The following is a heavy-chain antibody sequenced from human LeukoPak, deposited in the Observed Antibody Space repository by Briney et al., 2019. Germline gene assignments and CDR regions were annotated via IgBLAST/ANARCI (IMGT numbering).Heavy chain of an antibody. Sequence: GGSLRLSCAASGFTFSSYWMHWVRQAPGKGLVRVSRISDGGSTTTYADSVKGRFTISRDNAKNSLFLQMNSLRAEDTAVYYCARDGLLWFGDSRTDFWGQGTLVTVSS. D-gene: IGHD3-10*01. J-gene: IGHJ4*02. V-gene: IGHV3-74*01. CDR1: GFTFSSYW. CDR2: ISDGGSTT. CDR3: ARDGLLWFGDSRTDF.